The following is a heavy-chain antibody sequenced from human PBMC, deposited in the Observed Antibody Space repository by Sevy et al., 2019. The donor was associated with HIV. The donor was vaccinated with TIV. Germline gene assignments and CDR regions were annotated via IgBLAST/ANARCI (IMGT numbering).Heavy chain of an antibody. Sequence: SETLSLTCSVSGGSISSYYWNWIRQPPGKGLERIGYIYSSGSTNYNPSLKSRVTISVDMSKNQFSLKLSSVTAADTVGYYCARSDLAFCGGECFSPYYFDSWGQGTLVTVSS. J-gene: IGHJ4*02. CDR2: IYSSGST. CDR1: GGSISSYY. V-gene: IGHV4-59*01. D-gene: IGHD2-21*01. CDR3: ARSDLAFCGGECFSPYYFDS.